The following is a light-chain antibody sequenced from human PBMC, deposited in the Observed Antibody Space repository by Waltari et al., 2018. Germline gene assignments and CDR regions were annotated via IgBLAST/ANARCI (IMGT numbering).Light chain of an antibody. Sequence: QSALTQPRSVSGSPGQSVTIACTGTNSDVGGYKYVSWYQHHPGKAPKLMIYDVGKRPSGVPDRFSGSKSGNTASLTISGLQAEDEGDYYCCSYAGSYTTSVVFGGGTRLTVL. J-gene: IGLJ2*01. V-gene: IGLV2-11*01. CDR1: NSDVGGYKY. CDR3: CSYAGSYTTSVV. CDR2: DVG.